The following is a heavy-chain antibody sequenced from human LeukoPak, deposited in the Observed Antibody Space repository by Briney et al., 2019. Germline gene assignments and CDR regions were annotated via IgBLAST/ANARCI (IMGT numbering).Heavy chain of an antibody. V-gene: IGHV3-48*04. CDR1: EFTFSSYS. CDR2: ISSTASSI. CDR3: ARVGVVTAAFDI. J-gene: IGHJ3*02. Sequence: GGSLRLSCAASEFTFSSYSMSWVRQAPGKGLEWVSYISSTASSIYYADSVKGRFTISRDNAKNSLYLQMNSLRAEDTAVYYCARVGVVTAAFDIWGQGTMVTVSS. D-gene: IGHD3-3*01.